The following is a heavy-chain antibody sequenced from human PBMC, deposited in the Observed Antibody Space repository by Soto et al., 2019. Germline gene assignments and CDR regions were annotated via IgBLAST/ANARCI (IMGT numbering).Heavy chain of an antibody. V-gene: IGHV3-53*04. CDR2: LYSGGST. Sequence: EVQLMESGGGLVQPGGSLRLSCAASGFTVSSNYMTWVRQAPGKGLEWVSILYSGGSTHYADSVKGRFTISRHNSKNTLYLQMNSLRAEDTAVYYCARIYREAFDIWGQGTMVTVSS. D-gene: IGHD1-26*01. J-gene: IGHJ3*02. CDR3: ARIYREAFDI. CDR1: GFTVSSNY.